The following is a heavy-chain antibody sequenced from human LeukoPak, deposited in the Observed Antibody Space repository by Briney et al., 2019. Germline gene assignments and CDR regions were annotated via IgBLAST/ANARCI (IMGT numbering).Heavy chain of an antibody. V-gene: IGHV4-61*02. CDR2: IYTSGST. CDR1: GGSISSGSYY. Sequence: SETLSLTCTVSGGSISSGSYYWSWIRQPAGKGLEWIGRIYTSGSTNYNPSLKSRVTISVDTSKNQFSLKLSSVTAADTAVYYCARASRANVFDVWGKGTTVTVSS. CDR3: ARASRANVFDV. J-gene: IGHJ6*04. D-gene: IGHD2-21*01.